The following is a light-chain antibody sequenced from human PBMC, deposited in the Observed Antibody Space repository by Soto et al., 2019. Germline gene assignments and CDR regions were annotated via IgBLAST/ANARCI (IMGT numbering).Light chain of an antibody. Sequence: QSVLTQPPSASGTPGQGVTISCSGSISNIARNYVYWYQQLPGTAPKLLIYSINQRPSGVPDRFSGSRSGTSASLAISGLRSEDEADYYCAAWDDSLSAYVFGTGTKVTVL. CDR3: AAWDDSLSAYV. J-gene: IGLJ1*01. V-gene: IGLV1-47*02. CDR2: SIN. CDR1: ISNIARNY.